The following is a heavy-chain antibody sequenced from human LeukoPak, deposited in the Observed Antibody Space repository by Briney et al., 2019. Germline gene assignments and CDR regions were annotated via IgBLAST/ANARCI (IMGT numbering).Heavy chain of an antibody. Sequence: GGSLRLSCAASGFTFSSYWMHWVRQAPGKGLVWVSRINTDGSSTTYADSVKGRFTISRDNAKSTLYLQMNSLRVEDTAVYFCARGWYYGMDVWGQGTTVIVSS. V-gene: IGHV3-74*01. CDR1: GFTFSSYW. D-gene: IGHD2-15*01. CDR2: INTDGSST. J-gene: IGHJ6*02. CDR3: ARGWYYGMDV.